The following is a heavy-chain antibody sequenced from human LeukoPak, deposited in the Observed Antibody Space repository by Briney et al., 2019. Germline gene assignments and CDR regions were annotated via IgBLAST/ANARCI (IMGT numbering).Heavy chain of an antibody. J-gene: IGHJ5*02. CDR3: ARLEKLLWFGPNGLDP. CDR2: INHSGST. V-gene: IGHV4-34*01. CDR1: GGSFSGYY. D-gene: IGHD3-10*01. Sequence: PSETLSLTCAVYGGSFSGYYWSWIRQPPGKGLEWIGEINHSGSTNYNPSLKSRVTISVDTSKNKFSLKLSSVTAADTAVYYCARLEKLLWFGPNGLDPWGQGTLVTVSS.